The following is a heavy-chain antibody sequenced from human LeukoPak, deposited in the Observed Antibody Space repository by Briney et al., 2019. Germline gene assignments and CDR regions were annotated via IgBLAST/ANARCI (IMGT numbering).Heavy chain of an antibody. J-gene: IGHJ4*02. Sequence: PGGSLRLSCAASGFTFSDYWMHWVRQAPGKGLVWVSRVNRDGSSTSYADSVKGRFTISRDNAKNTLSLQMNSLRAEDTAVYYCARDRSISAAGDTYWGQGTLLTASS. CDR1: GFTFSDYW. CDR2: VNRDGSST. V-gene: IGHV3-74*01. CDR3: ARDRSISAAGDTY. D-gene: IGHD6-13*01.